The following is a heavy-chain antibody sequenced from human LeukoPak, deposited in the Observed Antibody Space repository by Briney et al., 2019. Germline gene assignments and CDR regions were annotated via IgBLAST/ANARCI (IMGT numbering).Heavy chain of an antibody. V-gene: IGHV3-48*03. J-gene: IGHJ3*02. CDR2: ISSSGSTI. Sequence: GGSLRLSCAASGFTFSSYEMNWVRQAPGKGLEWVSYISSSGSTIYYADSVKGRFTISRDNAKNSLYLQMNSLRAGDTAVYYCARGSSSGWRDDAFDIWGQGTMVTVSS. CDR3: ARGSSSGWRDDAFDI. D-gene: IGHD6-19*01. CDR1: GFTFSSYE.